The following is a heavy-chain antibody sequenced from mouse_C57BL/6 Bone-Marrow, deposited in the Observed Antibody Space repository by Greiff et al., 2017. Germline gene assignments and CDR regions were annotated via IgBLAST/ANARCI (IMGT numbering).Heavy chain of an antibody. Sequence: VQLQESGAELVKPGASVKMSCKASGYTFTTYPIEWMKQNHGKSLEWIGNFHPYNDDTKYNEKFKGKATLTVEKSSSTVYLELSRLSSDDSAVYYCARGGNYGGYYFDYWGQGTTLTVSS. J-gene: IGHJ2*01. CDR2: FHPYNDDT. D-gene: IGHD2-1*01. CDR3: ARGGNYGGYYFDY. CDR1: GYTFTTYP. V-gene: IGHV1-47*01.